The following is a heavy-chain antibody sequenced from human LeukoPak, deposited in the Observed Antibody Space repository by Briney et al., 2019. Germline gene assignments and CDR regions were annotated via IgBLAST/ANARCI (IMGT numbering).Heavy chain of an antibody. Sequence: GGSLRHSCAASGFTLSSYAMSWVRQAPGKGLEWVSAISDTGNTYHADSVKGRFTISRDSSKNTLYLQMNSLRAEDTAVYYCAKAHPYYGSGTLDYWGQGTLVTVS. CDR2: ISDTGNT. CDR3: AKAHPYYGSGTLDY. V-gene: IGHV3-23*01. D-gene: IGHD3-10*01. J-gene: IGHJ4*02. CDR1: GFTLSSYA.